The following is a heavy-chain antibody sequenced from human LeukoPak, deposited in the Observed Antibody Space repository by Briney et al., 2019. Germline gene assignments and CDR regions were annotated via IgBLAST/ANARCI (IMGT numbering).Heavy chain of an antibody. J-gene: IGHJ4*02. D-gene: IGHD2-21*02. CDR3: TRMTAGHDY. Sequence: SETLSLTCAVSGVSFDDYYWSWVRQTPGKGLEWIGEINHGGYTNDSPSLKSRVTLSIDTSRKQFSLNLRSVTVADTGIYYCTRMTAGHDYWGQGTLVTVSS. CDR1: GVSFDDYY. V-gene: IGHV4-34*01. CDR2: INHGGYT.